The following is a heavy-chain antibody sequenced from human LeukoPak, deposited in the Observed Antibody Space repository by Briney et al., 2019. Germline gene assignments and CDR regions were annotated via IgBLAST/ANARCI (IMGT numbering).Heavy chain of an antibody. CDR3: AREQGSGGTVDY. CDR1: GFTLSNNW. D-gene: IGHD1-26*01. J-gene: IGHJ4*02. V-gene: IGHV3-74*01. CDR2: INGAESST. Sequence: GGSLRLSCAASGFTLSNNWMHWVRQAPGKGLVWVSRINGAESSTSYADSVKGRFTISRDNAKNTLYLQMNSLRAEDTAVYYCAREQGSGGTVDYWGQGTLVTVSS.